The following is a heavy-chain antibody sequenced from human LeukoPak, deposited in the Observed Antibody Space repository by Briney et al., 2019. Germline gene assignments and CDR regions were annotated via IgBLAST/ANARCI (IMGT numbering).Heavy chain of an antibody. CDR1: GFTFSSYS. D-gene: IGHD6-13*01. V-gene: IGHV3-21*01. CDR2: ISSSSSYI. J-gene: IGHJ5*02. CDR3: ARDAAAGTANWFDP. Sequence: PGGSLRLSCAASGFTFSSYSMNWVRQAPGKGLEWVSSISSSSSYIYYADSVKGRFTISRDNAKNSLYLQMNSLRAEDTAVYYCARDAAAGTANWFDPWGQGTLVTVSS.